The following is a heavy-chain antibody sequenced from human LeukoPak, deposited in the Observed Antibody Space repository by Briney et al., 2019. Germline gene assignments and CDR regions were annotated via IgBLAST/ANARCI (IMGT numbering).Heavy chain of an antibody. D-gene: IGHD6-13*01. J-gene: IGHJ4*02. CDR1: GDSVSSNSAV. Sequence: SQTLSLTCAISGDSVSSNSAVWNWIRQSPSRSLGWLGRTYYRSRWYNDYAVSVKSRISVNPDTSKNQFSLQLNSVTPEDTAVYYCTRGGAAAGFDFWGQGTLVTVSS. V-gene: IGHV6-1*01. CDR3: TRGGAAAGFDF. CDR2: TYYRSRWYN.